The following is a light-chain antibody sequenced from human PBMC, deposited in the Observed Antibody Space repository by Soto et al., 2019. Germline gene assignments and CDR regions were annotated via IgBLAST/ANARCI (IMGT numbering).Light chain of an antibody. CDR2: DVS. Sequence: LTXPRSVSGSPGQSVTVSCIGTSSDVGDYNSVSWYQQHPGKAPKLMIYDVSKRPSGVPDRFSGSKSGNTASLTISGLQAEDEADYYCCSYVGGYSYVFGIGTKVTVL. CDR1: SSDVGDYNS. V-gene: IGLV2-11*01. J-gene: IGLJ1*01. CDR3: CSYVGGYSYV.